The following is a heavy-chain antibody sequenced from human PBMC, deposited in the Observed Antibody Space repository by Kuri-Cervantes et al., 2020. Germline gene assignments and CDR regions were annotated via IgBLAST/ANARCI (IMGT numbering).Heavy chain of an antibody. CDR3: AKDQYCSSTRCSKEYFQH. J-gene: IGHJ1*01. D-gene: IGHD2-2*01. CDR1: GFTFSDSG. V-gene: IGHV3-23*01. CDR2: ISANGGGT. Sequence: GESLKISCAASGFTFSDSGMHWVRQAPGKGLGWVSLISANGGGTYYADSVKGRFTISRDNSKNTLYLQMNSLRAEDTAVYYCAKDQYCSSTRCSKEYFQHWGQGTLVTVSS.